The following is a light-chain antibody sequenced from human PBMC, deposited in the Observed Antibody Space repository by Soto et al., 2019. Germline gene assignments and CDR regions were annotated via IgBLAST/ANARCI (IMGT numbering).Light chain of an antibody. CDR3: AAWDDTLNGVV. Sequence: QSVLTQPPSVSGAPRQRVTISCSGSSSDIGNNAVNWYQQPPGQAPKLLIYYDDLLPSGVSDRFSASKSGTSASLAISGLQSEDEADYYCAAWDDTLNGVVFGGGTKLTVL. CDR2: YDD. CDR1: SSDIGNNA. V-gene: IGLV1-36*01. J-gene: IGLJ2*01.